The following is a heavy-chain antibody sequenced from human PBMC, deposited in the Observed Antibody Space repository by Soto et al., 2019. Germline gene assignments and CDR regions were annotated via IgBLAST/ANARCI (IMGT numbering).Heavy chain of an antibody. D-gene: IGHD6-19*01. V-gene: IGHV3-23*01. Sequence: SGGSLRLSCAASGFTFSNYAMGWVRQAPGKGLEWVSAIGGGGGRPHYADSVKGRFTISRDNSKNTLYLQLNSLRAEDTAVYYCAKIAEAVAGTVYGYWGQGXLVTVYS. CDR3: AKIAEAVAGTVYGY. J-gene: IGHJ4*02. CDR2: IGGGGGRP. CDR1: GFTFSNYA.